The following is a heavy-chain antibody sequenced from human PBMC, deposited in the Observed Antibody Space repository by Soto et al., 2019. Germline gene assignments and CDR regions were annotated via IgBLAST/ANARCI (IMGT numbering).Heavy chain of an antibody. D-gene: IGHD1-26*01. CDR3: AREVSGAYDY. J-gene: IGHJ4*02. V-gene: IGHV3-11*06. CDR1: GFTFTDYY. Sequence: QVQLVESGGGLVKPAGSLRLSCAASGFTFTDYYMSWIRQAPGKGLEWLSYISSSSDYITYADSVRGRFTISRDNAKNSLYLQMHSLRAEDTAVYYCAREVSGAYDYWGQGTVVTVSS. CDR2: ISSSSDYI.